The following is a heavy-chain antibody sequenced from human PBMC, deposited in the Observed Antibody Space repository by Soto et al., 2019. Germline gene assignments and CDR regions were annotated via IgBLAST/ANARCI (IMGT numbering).Heavy chain of an antibody. CDR3: ARAPSELINRVYHYYGLDV. CDR2: ISYDGNEK. Sequence: PGGSLRLSCAGSGFTFRNYAMHWVRQSPGKGLGLEWVALISYDGNEKRYADSVKGRFTISRDNSRNTLYVQMNSLTVEDTAVYYCARAPSELINRVYHYYGLDVWGQGTTVTVSS. J-gene: IGHJ6*02. V-gene: IGHV3-30-3*01. D-gene: IGHD1-26*01. CDR1: GFTFRNYA.